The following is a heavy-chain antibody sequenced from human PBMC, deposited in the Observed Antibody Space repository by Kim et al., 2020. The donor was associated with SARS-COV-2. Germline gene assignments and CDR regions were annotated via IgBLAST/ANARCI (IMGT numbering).Heavy chain of an antibody. J-gene: IGHJ6*02. Sequence: GGSLRLSCAASGFTFSNAWMSWVRQAPGKGLEWVGRIKSKTDGGTTDYAAPVKGRFTISRDDSKNTLYLQMNSLKTEDTAVYYCTTASGWGYYYGMDVWGQGTTVTVSS. CDR2: IKSKTDGGTT. D-gene: IGHD3-16*01. CDR3: TTASGWGYYYGMDV. CDR1: GFTFSNAW. V-gene: IGHV3-15*01.